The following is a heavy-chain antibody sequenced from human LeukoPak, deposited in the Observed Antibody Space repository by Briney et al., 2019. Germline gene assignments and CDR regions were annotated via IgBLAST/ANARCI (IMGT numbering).Heavy chain of an antibody. D-gene: IGHD1-1*01. J-gene: IGHJ6*02. Sequence: GASVKVSCKASNYTFASYGLSWVRQAPGQGLQWVGLISPYDGNTDYAQRFQARVTMTIDRATRTVYMDLKRLRLDDTAVYYCVRVWPPNAVDRGMTYSYFNALDVWGQGTTVIVSS. CDR1: NYTFASYG. V-gene: IGHV1-18*01. CDR2: ISPYDGNT. CDR3: VRVWPPNAVDRGMTYSYFNALDV.